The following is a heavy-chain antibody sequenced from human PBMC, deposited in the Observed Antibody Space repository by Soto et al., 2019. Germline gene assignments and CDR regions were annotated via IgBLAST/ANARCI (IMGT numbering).Heavy chain of an antibody. J-gene: IGHJ4*02. CDR1: GFTFSNYG. Sequence: QVQLVESEGGVVQPGRSLRLSCTASGFTFSNYGMHWVRQAPGKGLEWVTVISYDGNVAYYADSVKGRFTSSRDNSKNTLYLQMHSLSTEDTAVYSCAKAGPITNWYFDYWGQGTLVTVSS. V-gene: IGHV3-30*18. CDR3: AKAGPITNWYFDY. CDR2: ISYDGNVA. D-gene: IGHD1-1*01.